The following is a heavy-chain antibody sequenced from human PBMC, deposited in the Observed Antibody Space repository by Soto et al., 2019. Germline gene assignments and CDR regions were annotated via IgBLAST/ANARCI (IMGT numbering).Heavy chain of an antibody. CDR3: AHRAYYYDSSAYYPDAFDI. CDR1: GFSLSTSGVG. J-gene: IGHJ3*02. CDR2: IYWDDDK. D-gene: IGHD3-22*01. Sequence: SVPTLVNPTQALTLTCTFCGFSLSTSGVGVGWIRQPPGKALEWLALIYWDDDKRYSPSLKSRLTITKDTSKNQVVLTMTNMDPVDTATYFCAHRAYYYDSSAYYPDAFDIWGQGTMVTVSS. V-gene: IGHV2-5*02.